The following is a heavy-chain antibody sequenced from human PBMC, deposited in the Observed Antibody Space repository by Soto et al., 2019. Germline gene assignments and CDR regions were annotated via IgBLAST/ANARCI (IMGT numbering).Heavy chain of an antibody. D-gene: IGHD1-26*01. J-gene: IGHJ4*02. V-gene: IGHV2-5*01. CDR2: LYWNDDR. CDR1: GFSLSSIGVA. CDR3: AHSASVPCCYYFDS. Sequence: QITLKESGPALVNPTQTLTLTCTFSGFSLSSIGVAVGWIRQPPGKALEWLALLYWNDDRRYSPSLKSRLTITNDTSKNQVVLTMTIMDPADTATYYCAHSASVPCCYYFDSWGQGTLVTVSS.